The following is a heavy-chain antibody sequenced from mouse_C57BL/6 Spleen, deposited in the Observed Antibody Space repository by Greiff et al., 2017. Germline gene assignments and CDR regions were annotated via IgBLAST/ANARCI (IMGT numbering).Heavy chain of an antibody. CDR1: GYAFSSYW. V-gene: IGHV1-80*01. D-gene: IGHD2-3*01. CDR2: IYPGDGDT. J-gene: IGHJ4*01. CDR3: ARDGYPLYYYAMDY. Sequence: QVQLKESGAELVKPGASVKISCKASGYAFSSYWMNWVKQRPGKGLEWIGQIYPGDGDTNYNGKFKGKATLTADKSSSTAYMQLSSLTSEDSAVSFCARDGYPLYYYAMDYWGQGTSVTVSS.